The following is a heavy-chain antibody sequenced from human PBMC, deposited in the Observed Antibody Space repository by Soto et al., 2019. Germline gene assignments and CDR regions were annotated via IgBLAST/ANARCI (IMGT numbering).Heavy chain of an antibody. Sequence: EVQLLESGGGLVQPGGSLRLSCAASGFTFSSYDMSWVRQAPGKGLEWVSAITGSGGRTYYADSVKGRSTVSRATSNKQLYLQRNRLRAEDTAVYYCAKGRGYSYGADWGQGTLVTVSS. CDR1: GFTFSSYD. J-gene: IGHJ1*01. D-gene: IGHD5-18*01. CDR2: ITGSGGRT. CDR3: AKGRGYSYGAD. V-gene: IGHV3-23*01.